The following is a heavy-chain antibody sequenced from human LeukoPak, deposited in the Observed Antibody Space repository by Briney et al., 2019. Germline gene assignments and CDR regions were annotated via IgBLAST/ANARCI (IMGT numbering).Heavy chain of an antibody. D-gene: IGHD5-24*01. V-gene: IGHV3-21*04. Sequence: GGSLRLSCTASGFTFSTYNMNWVRQAPGKGLEWVSSISTSSNYIYYADSVKGRFTISIDNAKNSMYLQMNSLRAEDTAVYYCAREAEMDTTPGDYWGQGTLVTVSS. CDR3: AREAEMDTTPGDY. J-gene: IGHJ4*02. CDR2: ISTSSNYI. CDR1: GFTFSTYN.